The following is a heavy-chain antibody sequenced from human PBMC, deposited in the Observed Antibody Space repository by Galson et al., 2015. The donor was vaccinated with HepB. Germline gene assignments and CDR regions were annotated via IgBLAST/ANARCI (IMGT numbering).Heavy chain of an antibody. CDR3: AKGYLLHYSDSSGYFSFED. V-gene: IGHV3-30*18. J-gene: IGHJ4*02. CDR2: ISYDGSNT. Sequence: SLRLSCAASGFTFSTYGMHWVRQAPGKGLEWVALISYDGSNTYYGDSVKGRFTLSRDDSKNTVYLQMNSLRADDTAVYYCAKGYLLHYSDSSGYFSFEDWGQGTLVTVSS. CDR1: GFTFSTYG. D-gene: IGHD3-22*01.